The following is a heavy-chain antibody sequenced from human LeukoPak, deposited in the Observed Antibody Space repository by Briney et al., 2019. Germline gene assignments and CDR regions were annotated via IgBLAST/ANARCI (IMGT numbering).Heavy chain of an antibody. V-gene: IGHV1-46*01. CDR1: GYTFTSYY. CDR2: INPSGGST. J-gene: IGHJ4*02. CDR3: ARGLTKSRYDIVVVVAATPGY. D-gene: IGHD2-15*01. Sequence: GASVKVSCKAFGYTFTSYYMHWVRQAPGQGLGWMGIINPSGGSTSYAQKFQGRVTMTRDTSTSTVYMELSSLRSEDTAVYYCARGLTKSRYDIVVVVAATPGYWGQGTLVTVSS.